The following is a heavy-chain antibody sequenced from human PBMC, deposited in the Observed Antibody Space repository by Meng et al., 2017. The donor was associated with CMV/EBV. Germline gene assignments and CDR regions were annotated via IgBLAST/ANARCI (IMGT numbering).Heavy chain of an antibody. CDR2: INHSGST. J-gene: IGHJ5*02. CDR1: GGSFSGYY. Sequence: QVQLPRRGAGLLKPPETLSLTCAVYGGSFSGYYWSWIRQPPGKGLEWIGEINHSGSTNYNPSLKSRVTISVDTSKNQFSLKLSSVTAADTAVYYCARGGNWFDPWGQGTLVTVSS. CDR3: ARGGNWFDP. V-gene: IGHV4-34*01.